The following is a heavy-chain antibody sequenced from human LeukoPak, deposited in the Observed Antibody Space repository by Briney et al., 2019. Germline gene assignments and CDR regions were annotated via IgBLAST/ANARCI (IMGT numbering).Heavy chain of an antibody. V-gene: IGHV3-30*04. CDR1: EFTFSTYA. Sequence: PGRSLRLSCAASEFTFSTYAMHWVRQAPGKGLEWVAIISYDGSTVNYADSVKGRFTISRDNSKNTLYLQMNSLRAEDTAVYYCAKDRATMIVMIRTTPRGELDYWGQGSLVTVSS. D-gene: IGHD3-22*01. CDR3: AKDRATMIVMIRTTPRGELDY. J-gene: IGHJ4*02. CDR2: ISYDGSTV.